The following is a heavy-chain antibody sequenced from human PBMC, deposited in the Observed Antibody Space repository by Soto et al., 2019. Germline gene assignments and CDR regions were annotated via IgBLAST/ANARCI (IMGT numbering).Heavy chain of an antibody. V-gene: IGHV3-74*01. D-gene: IGHD2-15*01. Sequence: EVQLLESGGGLVPPGGSLRLSCAASGFIFSGYWMHWVRQVPGKGLVWVSRIKGDGSGISYADSVKGRFTISRDNVKKTLYLQMNSLRAEDTAVYYCARAICSGGRCFLLDLWGQGTLVTVSS. J-gene: IGHJ5*02. CDR3: ARAICSGGRCFLLDL. CDR1: GFIFSGYW. CDR2: IKGDGSGI.